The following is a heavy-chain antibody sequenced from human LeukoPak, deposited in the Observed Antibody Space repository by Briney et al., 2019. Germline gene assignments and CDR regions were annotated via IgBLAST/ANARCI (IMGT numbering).Heavy chain of an antibody. CDR3: ATANNWNYALGY. D-gene: IGHD1-7*01. V-gene: IGHV1-69*06. CDR2: IIPIFGTA. J-gene: IGHJ4*02. Sequence: SVKVSCKASGGTFSSYAISWVRQAPGQGLEWMGGIIPIFGTANYAQKFQGRVTITADKSTSTAYMELSSLRSDDTAMYYCATANNWNYALGYWGQGTLVTVSS. CDR1: GGTFSSYA.